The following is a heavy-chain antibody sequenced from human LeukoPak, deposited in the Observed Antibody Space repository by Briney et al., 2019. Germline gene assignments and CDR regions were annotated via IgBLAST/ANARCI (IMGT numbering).Heavy chain of an antibody. CDR2: IFHSGNT. V-gene: IGHV4-38-2*01. CDR3: ARTLYCIGATATCYSPELFDS. D-gene: IGHD2-15*01. Sequence: SETLSLTCAVSGYSISNGYHWGWIRQSPGKGLEWIGSIFHSGNTYYNPSLKSRVTISVDTSMNQFSLKLTSLTAADTAVYYCARTLYCIGATATCYSPELFDSWGQGTLVTVSS. J-gene: IGHJ4*02. CDR1: GYSISNGYH.